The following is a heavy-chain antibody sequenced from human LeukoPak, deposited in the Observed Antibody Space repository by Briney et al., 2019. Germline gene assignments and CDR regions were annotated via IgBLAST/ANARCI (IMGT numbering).Heavy chain of an antibody. CDR1: HGSMVDHY. Sequence: SETLSLTCNVSHGSMVDHYWSWIRQSPGKGLECLGYISYSGSTKYNPSLRGRGTMSLDRSKNQFSLNLGSVTAADTAVYYCARGRDFWSNYFGFDPWGQGSLVTVSS. CDR2: ISYSGST. CDR3: ARGRDFWSNYFGFDP. D-gene: IGHD3-3*01. J-gene: IGHJ5*02. V-gene: IGHV4-59*11.